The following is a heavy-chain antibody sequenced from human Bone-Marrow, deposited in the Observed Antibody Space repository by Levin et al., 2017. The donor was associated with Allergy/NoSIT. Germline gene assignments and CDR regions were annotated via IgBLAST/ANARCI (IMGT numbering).Heavy chain of an antibody. CDR2: SSSSGSYT. CDR1: GFAFSSYY. Sequence: GGSLRLSCAASGFAFSSYYVNWVRQAPGKGLEWVACSSSSGSYTFYADSVQGRFTISRDNAKNSLYLQMNSLRVEDTALYYCAREAPGAFDFWGPGTMVTVSS. CDR3: AREAPGAFDF. J-gene: IGHJ3*01. V-gene: IGHV3-21*06.